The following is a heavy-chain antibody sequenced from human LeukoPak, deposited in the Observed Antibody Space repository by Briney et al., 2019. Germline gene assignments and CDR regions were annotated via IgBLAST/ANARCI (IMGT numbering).Heavy chain of an antibody. V-gene: IGHV3-7*01. CDR2: VNEDGRQI. CDR3: AKDEVGGHFEY. J-gene: IGHJ4*02. Sequence: HLGGSLRLSCAASGFTFSSYSMNWVRQAPGKGLEWVAKVNEDGRQIYYADSVKGRFTISRDNAKNSVHLQMNNLRVEDTAVYYCAKDEVGGHFEYWGQGILVTVSS. CDR1: GFTFSSYS.